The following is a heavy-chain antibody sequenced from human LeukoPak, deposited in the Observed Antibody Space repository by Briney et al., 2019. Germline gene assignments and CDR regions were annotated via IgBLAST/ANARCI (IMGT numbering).Heavy chain of an antibody. CDR2: INPNSGGT. Sequence: ASGKVSCKASGYTFTGYYMHWVRQAPGQGLEWMGWINPNSGGTNYAQKFQGRVTMTRDTSISTAYMELSRLRSDDTAVYYCARGSPPPYYYYMDVWGKGTTVTVSS. D-gene: IGHD3-10*01. J-gene: IGHJ6*03. V-gene: IGHV1-2*02. CDR3: ARGSPPPYYYYMDV. CDR1: GYTFTGYY.